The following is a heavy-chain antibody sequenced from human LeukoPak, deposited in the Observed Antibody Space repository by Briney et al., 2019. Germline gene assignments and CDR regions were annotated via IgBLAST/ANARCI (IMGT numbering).Heavy chain of an antibody. Sequence: GGSLRLSCAASGFTFSSYSMNWVRQAPGKGLEWVSYISSSSSTIYYADSVKGRFTISRDNAKNSLYLQMNSLRAEDTAVYYCARENEKTSSGCFDYWGQGTLVTVSS. D-gene: IGHD6-19*01. J-gene: IGHJ4*02. V-gene: IGHV3-48*04. CDR2: ISSSSSTI. CDR3: ARENEKTSSGCFDY. CDR1: GFTFSSYS.